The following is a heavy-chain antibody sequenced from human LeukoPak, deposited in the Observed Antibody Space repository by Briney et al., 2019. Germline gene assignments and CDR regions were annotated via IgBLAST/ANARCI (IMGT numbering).Heavy chain of an antibody. CDR1: GFTFSSYA. J-gene: IGHJ4*02. V-gene: IGHV3-33*08. D-gene: IGHD3-22*01. Sequence: PGGSLRLSCAASGFTFSSYAMSWVRQAPGKGLEWVAVIWYDGSNKYYADSVKGRFIISRDNSKNTLYLQMNSLRAEDTAVYYCARDISGYYYFDYWGQGTLVTVSP. CDR3: ARDISGYYYFDY. CDR2: IWYDGSNK.